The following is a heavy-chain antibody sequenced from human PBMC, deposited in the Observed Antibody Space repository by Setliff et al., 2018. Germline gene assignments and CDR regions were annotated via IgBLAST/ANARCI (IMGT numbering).Heavy chain of an antibody. V-gene: IGHV7-4-1*02. CDR1: GYTFTTYA. D-gene: IGHD3-10*01. Sequence: ASVKVSCKASGYTFTTYAISWMRQAPGQGLEWMGWINTDTGNPSYAQGFTGRFVFSLDTSVSTAYLQISSLKAEDTALYYCARASRFGTIKYRGDYYMDVWGKGTTVTVS. J-gene: IGHJ6*03. CDR3: ARASRFGTIKYRGDYYMDV. CDR2: INTDTGNP.